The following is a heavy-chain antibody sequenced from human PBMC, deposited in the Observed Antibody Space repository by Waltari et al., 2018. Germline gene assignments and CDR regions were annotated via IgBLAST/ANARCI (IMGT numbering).Heavy chain of an antibody. V-gene: IGHV4-34*01. CDR3: ARGFFPVWFDP. CDR2: INHSGST. J-gene: IGHJ5*02. CDR1: GGSFSGYY. Sequence: QVQLQQWGAGLLKPSETLSLTCAVYGGSFSGYYWSWIRQPPGQGLEWIGEINHSGSTNYIPSLKRRVTISVDTSKNQVSLKLSSVTAADTSVYYCARGFFPVWFDPWGQGTLVPVSS.